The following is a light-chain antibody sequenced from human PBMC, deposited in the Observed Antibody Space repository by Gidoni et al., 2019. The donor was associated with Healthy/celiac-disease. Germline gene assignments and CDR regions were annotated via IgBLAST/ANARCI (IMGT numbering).Light chain of an antibody. CDR3: IQGTHWPWT. CDR1: QSLVYSDGNTY. J-gene: IGKJ1*01. CDR2: KVS. V-gene: IGKV2-30*01. Sequence: DVVVTQSPLSLPVTLGPPASISCRSSQSLVYSDGNTYLNWCQQRPGQSPRRLIYKVSNRDSGVPDRFSGSGSGTDFTLKISRVEAEDVGVYYCIQGTHWPWTFGQGTKVEIK.